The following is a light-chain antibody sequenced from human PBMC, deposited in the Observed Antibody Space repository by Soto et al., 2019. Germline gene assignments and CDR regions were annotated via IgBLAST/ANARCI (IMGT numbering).Light chain of an antibody. V-gene: IGLV2-8*01. CDR2: EVS. J-gene: IGLJ1*01. CDR1: SSDVGAYNY. Sequence: QSVLTQPPSSSGSPGQSVTISRTGTSSDVGAYNYVSWYQQHPGKAPKLMIYEVSYRPSGVPDRFSGSKSGNTASLTVSGLQAEDEADYYCSSYAGSSTVFGTGTKVTVL. CDR3: SSYAGSSTV.